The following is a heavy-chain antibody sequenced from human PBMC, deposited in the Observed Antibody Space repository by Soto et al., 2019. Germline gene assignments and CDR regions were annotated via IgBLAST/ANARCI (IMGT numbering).Heavy chain of an antibody. CDR1: GFTFSAYT. V-gene: IGHV3-21*06. D-gene: IGHD2-15*01. CDR3: VKEDEICNGSCYKNGLDV. CDR2: ISETSSEV. Sequence: KPGGSLRLSCAASGFTFSAYTMNWVRQAPGKGLEWVSSISETSSEVHYADSVKGRVTIARDNAKNFLYLQMKSLRAEDTAVYYCVKEDEICNGSCYKNGLDVWDQGTTVTVSS. J-gene: IGHJ6*02.